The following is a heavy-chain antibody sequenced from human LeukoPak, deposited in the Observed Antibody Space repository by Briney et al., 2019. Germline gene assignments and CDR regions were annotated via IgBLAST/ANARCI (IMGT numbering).Heavy chain of an antibody. CDR1: GFTVSSNS. J-gene: IGHJ4*02. CDR2: IYSDNT. CDR3: ASGGPVTASSFDF. Sequence: GGSLRLSCTVSGFTVSSNSMSWVRQAPGKGLEWVSFIYSDNTHYSDSVKGRFTISRDNSNNILYLQMNSLRAEDTAIYYCASGGPVTASSFDFWGQGTLVTVSS. D-gene: IGHD2-21*02. V-gene: IGHV3-53*01.